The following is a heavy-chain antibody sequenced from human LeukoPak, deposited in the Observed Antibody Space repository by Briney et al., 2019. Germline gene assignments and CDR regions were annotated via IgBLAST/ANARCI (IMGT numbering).Heavy chain of an antibody. V-gene: IGHV3-7*01. CDR1: GFTFSNYW. Sequence: GGSLRLSCAASGFTFSNYWMSWVRQAPGKGLEWVANIKQDGSEKYYVDSVKGRFTISRDNSKNTLYLQMNSLRAEDTAVYYCAKDRSRGELNFDSWGQGTLVTVSS. J-gene: IGHJ4*02. CDR3: AKDRSRGELNFDS. CDR2: IKQDGSEK. D-gene: IGHD1-26*01.